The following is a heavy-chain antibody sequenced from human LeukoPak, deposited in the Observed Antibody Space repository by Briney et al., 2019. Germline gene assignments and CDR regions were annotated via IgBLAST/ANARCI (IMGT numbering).Heavy chain of an antibody. V-gene: IGHV4-61*01. CDR1: GGSISSGSYY. CDR3: ARGDYDSSGYRPFDP. CDR2: IYYSGST. Sequence: SSETLSLTCTVSGGSISSGSYYWSWIRQPPGKGLEWIGYIYYSGSTNYNPSLKSRVTISVDTSKNQFSLKLSSVTAADTAVYYCARGDYDSSGYRPFDPWGQGTLVTVSS. D-gene: IGHD3-22*01. J-gene: IGHJ5*02.